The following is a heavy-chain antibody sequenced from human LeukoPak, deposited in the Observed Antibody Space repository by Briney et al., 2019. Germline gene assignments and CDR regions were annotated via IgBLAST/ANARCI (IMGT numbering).Heavy chain of an antibody. D-gene: IGHD1-7*01. CDR1: GGSISSGSYY. CDR3: ARVKGNWNYWFDP. V-gene: IGHV4-61*02. CDR2: IYTSGST. Sequence: SETLSLTCTVSGGSISSGSYYWSWIRQPAGKGLEWIGRIYTSGSTNYNPSLKSRVTISVDTSKNQFSLKLSSVTAADTAVYYCARVKGNWNYWFDPWGQGTLVTVSS. J-gene: IGHJ5*02.